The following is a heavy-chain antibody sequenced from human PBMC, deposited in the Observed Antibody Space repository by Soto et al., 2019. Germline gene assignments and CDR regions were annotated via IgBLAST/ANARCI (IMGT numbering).Heavy chain of an antibody. CDR1: GGSISSYY. CDR2: IYYSGST. Sequence: SETLSLTCTVSGGSISSYYWSWIRQPPGKGLEWIGYIYYSGSTNYNPSLKSRVTISVDTSKNQFSLKLSSVTAADTAVYYCARLESGYDNLNYYYYYYMDVWGKGTTVTVSS. J-gene: IGHJ6*03. D-gene: IGHD5-12*01. V-gene: IGHV4-59*08. CDR3: ARLESGYDNLNYYYYYYMDV.